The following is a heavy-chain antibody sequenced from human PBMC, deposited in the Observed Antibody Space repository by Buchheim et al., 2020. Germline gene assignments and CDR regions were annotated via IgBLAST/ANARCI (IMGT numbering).Heavy chain of an antibody. J-gene: IGHJ4*02. CDR3: ASDLSGGGLDY. CDR2: ISDDATRT. CDR1: GISFSRYS. D-gene: IGHD2-15*01. V-gene: IGHV3-30*04. Sequence: QVQLVESGGGVVQPGRSLRLSCAASGISFSRYSMHWVRQAPGKGLEWVAVISDDATRTNYADSVRGRFTISSDNSRNTLYLQMGSLRLDDTAVFYCASDLSGGGLDYWGQGTL.